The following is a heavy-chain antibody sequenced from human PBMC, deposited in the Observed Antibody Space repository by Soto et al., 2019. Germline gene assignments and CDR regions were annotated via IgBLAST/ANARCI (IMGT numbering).Heavy chain of an antibody. J-gene: IGHJ4*02. CDR1: GGTFSSYA. CDR2: IIPIFGTA. CDR3: ARGPIAARLPSSYFDY. V-gene: IGHV1-69*13. Sequence: SVKVSCKASGGTFSSYAISWVRQAPGQGLEWMGGIIPIFGTANYAQKFQGRVTITADESTSTAYMELSSLRSEDTAVYYCARGPIAARLPSSYFDYWGQGTLVTVSS. D-gene: IGHD6-6*01.